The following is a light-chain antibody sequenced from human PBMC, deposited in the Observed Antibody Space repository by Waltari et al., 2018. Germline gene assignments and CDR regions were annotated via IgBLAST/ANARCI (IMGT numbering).Light chain of an antibody. V-gene: IGLV4-69*01. J-gene: IGLJ3*02. Sequence: QLVLTQSPSASASLGASVKLTCTLSSGHSSNVIAWLQQQPEKGPRFLMKVNSDGSPRKGDEIPDRFSGSSSGAERYLSISSLQSEDEADYFCQTGGHGTWVFGGGTKLTVL. CDR1: SGHSSNV. CDR2: VNSDGSP. CDR3: QTGGHGTWV.